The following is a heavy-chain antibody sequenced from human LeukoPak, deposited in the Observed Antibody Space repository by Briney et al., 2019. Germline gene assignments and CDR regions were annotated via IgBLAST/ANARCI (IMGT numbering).Heavy chain of an antibody. CDR1: GFTFSNYW. CDR3: ARAGSYRFDY. V-gene: IGHV3-74*01. D-gene: IGHD1-26*01. CDR2: INTDGTIT. J-gene: IGHJ4*02. Sequence: GGSLRLSCAASGFTFSNYWIHWVRHAPGKGLVWVSRINTDGTITTYADSVKGRFTISRDNAKNTLYLQMNSLRAEDTAVYYCARAGSYRFDYWGQGTLVTVSS.